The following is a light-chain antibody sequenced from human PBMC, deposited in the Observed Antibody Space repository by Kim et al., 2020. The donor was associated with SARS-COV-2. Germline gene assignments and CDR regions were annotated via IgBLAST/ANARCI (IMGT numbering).Light chain of an antibody. V-gene: IGKV1-39*01. CDR1: QSITNY. CDR2: AAS. Sequence: DIQMTQSPSSLSASVGDRVTITCRASQSITNYLNWYQLKPGKAPKLLIYAASSLQSGVPSRFSVSGSGTEFTLTISSLQREDFATYYCQQSYRTPYTSGQGTKLEI. J-gene: IGKJ2*01. CDR3: QQSYRTPYT.